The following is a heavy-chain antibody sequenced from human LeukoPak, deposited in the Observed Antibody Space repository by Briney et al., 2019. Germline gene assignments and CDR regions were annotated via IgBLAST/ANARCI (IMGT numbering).Heavy chain of an antibody. CDR3: ARGVLNWFDP. V-gene: IGHV4-34*01. J-gene: IGHJ5*02. CDR2: INHSGST. CDR1: GGSFSGYY. D-gene: IGHD5/OR15-5a*01. Sequence: SETLSLTCAVYGGSFSGYYWSWIRQPPGKGLEWIGEINHSGSTNYNPSLKSRVTISVDTSKNQLSLKLSSVTAADTAVYYCARGVLNWFDPWGQGTLVTVSS.